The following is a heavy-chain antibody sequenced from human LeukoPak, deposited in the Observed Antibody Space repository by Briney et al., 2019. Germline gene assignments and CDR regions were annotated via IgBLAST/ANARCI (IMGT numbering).Heavy chain of an antibody. CDR1: GYTFTSYY. Sequence: ASVKVSCKASGYTFTSYYMHWVRQAPGRGLEWMGIINPSGGSTSYAQKFQGRVTMTRDMSTSTVYMELSSLRSEDTAVYYCARGRDSYDSSGYLQFNFDYWGQGTLVTVSS. CDR2: INPSGGST. J-gene: IGHJ4*02. CDR3: ARGRDSYDSSGYLQFNFDY. D-gene: IGHD3-22*01. V-gene: IGHV1-46*01.